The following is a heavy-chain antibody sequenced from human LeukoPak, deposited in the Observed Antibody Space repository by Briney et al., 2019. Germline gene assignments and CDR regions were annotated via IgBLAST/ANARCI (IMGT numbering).Heavy chain of an antibody. CDR3: AKGPRYDSSGYDDYYFDY. Sequence: PGGSLRLSCAASGFTFSSYGMHWVRQAPGKGLEWVAVISYDGSNKYYADSVKGRFTISRDNSKNTPYLQMNSLRAEDTAVYYCAKGPRYDSSGYDDYYFDYWGQGTLVTVSS. D-gene: IGHD3-22*01. J-gene: IGHJ4*02. CDR1: GFTFSSYG. CDR2: ISYDGSNK. V-gene: IGHV3-30*18.